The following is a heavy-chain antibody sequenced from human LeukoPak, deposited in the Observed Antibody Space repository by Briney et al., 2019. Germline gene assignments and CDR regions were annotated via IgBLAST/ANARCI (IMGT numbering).Heavy chain of an antibody. J-gene: IGHJ4*02. CDR3: ARVYMAGNSNGYYFDY. CDR2: IWYDGSNK. Sequence: PGGSLRLSCAASGFTFSSYGMHWVRQAPGKGLEWVAVIWYDGSNKYYADSVKGRFTISRDNSKNTLYLQMDSLRAEDTAVYSCARVYMAGNSNGYYFDYWGLGTLVTVSS. CDR1: GFTFSSYG. D-gene: IGHD3-22*01. V-gene: IGHV3-33*01.